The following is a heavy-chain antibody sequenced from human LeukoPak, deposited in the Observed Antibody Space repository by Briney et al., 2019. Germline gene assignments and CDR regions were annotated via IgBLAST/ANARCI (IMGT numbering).Heavy chain of an antibody. Sequence: SETLSLTCTVSGGSISSYYWNWIRQPPGKGLEWIGYVSYSGSTSYNPSLKSRVTISVDTSKNQFSLKLTSVTAADTAVYYCARPGRDDTDDWNFDLWGRGTLVTVSS. J-gene: IGHJ2*01. CDR3: ARPGRDDTDDWNFDL. D-gene: IGHD1-1*01. CDR1: GGSISSYY. CDR2: VSYSGST. V-gene: IGHV4-59*08.